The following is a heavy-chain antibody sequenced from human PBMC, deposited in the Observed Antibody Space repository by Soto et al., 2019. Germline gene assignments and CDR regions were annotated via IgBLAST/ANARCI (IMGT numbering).Heavy chain of an antibody. D-gene: IGHD4-17*01. Sequence: QVQLQESGPGRVKPSETLSLTCTVSGGSISSYYWSWIRQPPGKGLDWLGYIYYSGSTNYNPSLKSRVTISVDTSKNQFSLKLSSVTAADTAVYYCARQGVTVTMGYYYYGMDVWGQGTTVTVSS. CDR1: GGSISSYY. CDR3: ARQGVTVTMGYYYYGMDV. J-gene: IGHJ6*02. V-gene: IGHV4-59*08. CDR2: IYYSGST.